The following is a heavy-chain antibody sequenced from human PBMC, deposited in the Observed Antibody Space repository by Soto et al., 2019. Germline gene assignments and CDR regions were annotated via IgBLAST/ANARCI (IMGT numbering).Heavy chain of an antibody. Sequence: SETLSLTCTVSGGSISSYYWSWIRQPPGKGLEWIGYIYYSGSTNYNPSLKSRVTISVDTSKNQFSLKLSSVTAADTAVYYCARKRNSGWYYYFDYWGQGTLVTVSS. CDR1: GGSISSYY. CDR3: ARKRNSGWYYYFDY. J-gene: IGHJ4*02. V-gene: IGHV4-59*01. CDR2: IYYSGST. D-gene: IGHD6-19*01.